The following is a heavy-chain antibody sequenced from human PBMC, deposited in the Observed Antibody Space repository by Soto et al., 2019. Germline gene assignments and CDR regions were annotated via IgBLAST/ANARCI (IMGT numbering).Heavy chain of an antibody. CDR2: IYYSGST. D-gene: IGHD2-15*01. CDR1: GGSISSYY. V-gene: IGHV4-59*12. J-gene: IGHJ4*02. Sequence: SETLSLTCTVSGGSISSYYWSWIRQPPGKGLEWIGYIYYSGSTYYNPSLKSRVTISVDTSKNQFSLKLSSVTAADTAVYYCARDQGGGYCSGGSCYFPHYFDYWGQGTLVTVSS. CDR3: ARDQGGGYCSGGSCYFPHYFDY.